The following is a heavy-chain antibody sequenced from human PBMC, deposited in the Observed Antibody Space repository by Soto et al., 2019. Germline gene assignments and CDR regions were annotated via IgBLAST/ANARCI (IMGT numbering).Heavy chain of an antibody. CDR2: ISYDGSNN. CDR1: GFTFSSYG. V-gene: IGHV3-30*18. Sequence: PRGSLRLSCAASGFTFSSYGLHWVRQAPGTGLEWVAVISYDGSNNYYADSVKGRFTISRDNSKNTLYLQMNSLRAEDTAVYYCAKGPTYDYVWGGPSSDPWGQGTLVTVSS. D-gene: IGHD3-16*01. J-gene: IGHJ5*02. CDR3: AKGPTYDYVWGGPSSDP.